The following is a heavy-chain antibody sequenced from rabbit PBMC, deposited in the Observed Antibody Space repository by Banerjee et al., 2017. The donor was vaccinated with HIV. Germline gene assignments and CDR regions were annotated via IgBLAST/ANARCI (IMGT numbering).Heavy chain of an antibody. CDR3: ARVTGSSIAYYFNL. CDR1: GFSFSNKYV. V-gene: IGHV1S45*01. CDR2: IYAGSSGST. D-gene: IGHD1-1*01. Sequence: QEQLEESGGDLVKPEGSLTLTCTASGFSFSNKYVMCWVRQAPGKGLEWIACIYAGSSGSTYYASWVNGRFTIARTSSTTVTLQMTSLTAADTATYFCARVTGSSIAYYFNLWGPGTLVTVS. J-gene: IGHJ4*01.